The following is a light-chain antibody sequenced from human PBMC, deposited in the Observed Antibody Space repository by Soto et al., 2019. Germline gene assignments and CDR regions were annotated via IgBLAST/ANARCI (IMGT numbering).Light chain of an antibody. J-gene: IGLJ3*02. CDR1: SSDVGGYNY. V-gene: IGLV2-14*01. Sequence: QSAVTQPASVSGSPGQSITISCTGTSSDVGGYNYVSWYQQHPGKAPKLMIYDVSNRPSGVSNRFSGSKSGNTASLTISGLQAEDEADYYCSSYTSSSIWVFGGGTKVTVL. CDR2: DVS. CDR3: SSYTSSSIWV.